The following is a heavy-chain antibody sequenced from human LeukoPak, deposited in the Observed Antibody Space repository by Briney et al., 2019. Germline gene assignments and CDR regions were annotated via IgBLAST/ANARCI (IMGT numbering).Heavy chain of an antibody. CDR1: GFTFSSYG. V-gene: IGHV3-23*01. J-gene: IGHJ4*02. Sequence: GTLRLSCAASGFTFSSYGMSWVRQAPGKGLEWVSAISGSGGFTYYADSVKGRFTISRDNSKNTLYLQMNSLRAEDTAVYYCARVSRYYYDSSGYSLPFDYWGQGTLVTVSS. D-gene: IGHD3-22*01. CDR2: ISGSGGFT. CDR3: ARVSRYYYDSSGYSLPFDY.